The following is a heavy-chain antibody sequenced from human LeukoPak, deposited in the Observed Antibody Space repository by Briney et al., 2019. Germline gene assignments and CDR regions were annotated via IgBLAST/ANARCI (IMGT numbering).Heavy chain of an antibody. CDR1: GFTFSSYA. V-gene: IGHV3-48*04. CDR3: ARMRSSWYFDH. D-gene: IGHD6-13*01. J-gene: IGHJ4*02. Sequence: GGSLRLSCAASGFTFSSYAMNWVRQAPGKGLEWVSYISNSGGTIYYSDSVKGRFTISRDNAKNLLYLEMDSLRAGDTAVYYCARMRSSWYFDHWGQGSLVTVSS. CDR2: ISNSGGTI.